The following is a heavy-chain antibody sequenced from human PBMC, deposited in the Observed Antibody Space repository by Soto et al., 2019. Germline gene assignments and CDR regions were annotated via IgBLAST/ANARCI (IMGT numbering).Heavy chain of an antibody. J-gene: IGHJ6*03. Sequence: PGGSLRLSWAASGFTFSKAWMSWVRQASGEGVGWGGRIKSKTDGGTTDYAAPVKGRFTISRDDSKNTLYLQMNSLKTEDTAVYYCTTGAVATIQRDYYYYYYMDVWGKGTTVTVSS. CDR2: IKSKTDGGTT. CDR3: TTGAVATIQRDYYYYYYMDV. V-gene: IGHV3-15*01. CDR1: GFTFSKAW. D-gene: IGHD5-12*01.